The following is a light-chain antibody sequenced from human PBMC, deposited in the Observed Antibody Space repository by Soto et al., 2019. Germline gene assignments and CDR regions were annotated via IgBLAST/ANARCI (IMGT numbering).Light chain of an antibody. CDR1: QSVGSD. V-gene: IGKV3-15*01. Sequence: EILMTQSPATLSVSPGERSSRSCRASQSVGSDLAWYQQKPGQAPRLLIYGASTRATGIPSRFSGSGSGTEFTLTISSLQPDDFATYYCQQYNSYWTFGQGTKVDIK. J-gene: IGKJ1*01. CDR3: QQYNSYWT. CDR2: GAS.